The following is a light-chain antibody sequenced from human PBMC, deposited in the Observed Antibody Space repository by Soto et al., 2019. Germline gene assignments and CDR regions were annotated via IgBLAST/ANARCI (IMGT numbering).Light chain of an antibody. CDR3: SSYAGSSNV. Sequence: QSALTQPASVSGSPGQSITISCTGTSSDVGGYNYVSWYQQRPGKAPKFMIYEVNKRPSGVPDRFSGSKSGNTASLTVSGLQAEDEADYYCSSYAGSSNVFGTGTKVTVL. CDR1: SSDVGGYNY. V-gene: IGLV2-8*01. CDR2: EVN. J-gene: IGLJ1*01.